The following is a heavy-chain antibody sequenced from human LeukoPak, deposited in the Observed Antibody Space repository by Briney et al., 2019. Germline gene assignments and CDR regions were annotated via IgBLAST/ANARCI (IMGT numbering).Heavy chain of an antibody. Sequence: GRSLRLSCAASGFTFSSYGMHWVRQAPGKGLVWVAVIWYDGSNKYYADSVKGRFTISRDNSKNTLYLQMNSLRAEDTAVYYCARHNYGDYVYAFDIWGQGTMVTVSS. CDR1: GFTFSSYG. V-gene: IGHV3-33*01. CDR3: ARHNYGDYVYAFDI. CDR2: IWYDGSNK. J-gene: IGHJ3*02. D-gene: IGHD4-17*01.